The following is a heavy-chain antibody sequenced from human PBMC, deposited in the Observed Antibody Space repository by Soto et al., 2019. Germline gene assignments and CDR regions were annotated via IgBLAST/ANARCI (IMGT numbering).Heavy chain of an antibody. J-gene: IGHJ4*02. V-gene: IGHV3-21*06. Sequence: GGSLRLSCAASGFTFTRYGMNWVRQAPGKGLEWVSSISSTTNYIYYGDSMKGRFTISRDNAKNSLYLEMNSLRAEDTAVYYCARESEDLTSNFDYWGQGTLVTVSS. CDR1: GFTFTRYG. CDR3: ARESEDLTSNFDY. CDR2: ISSTTNYI.